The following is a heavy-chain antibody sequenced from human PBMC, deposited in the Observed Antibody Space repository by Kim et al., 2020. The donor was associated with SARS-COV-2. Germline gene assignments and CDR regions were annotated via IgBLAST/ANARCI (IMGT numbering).Heavy chain of an antibody. CDR3: ARGKRIAAAGTLYYFDY. Sequence: ASVKVSCKASGYTFTSYDINWVRQATGQGLEWMGWMNPNSGNTGYAQKFQGRVTMTRNTSISTAYMELSSLRSEDTAVYYCARGKRIAAAGTLYYFDYWGQGTLVTVSS. CDR2: MNPNSGNT. D-gene: IGHD6-13*01. J-gene: IGHJ4*02. CDR1: GYTFTSYD. V-gene: IGHV1-8*01.